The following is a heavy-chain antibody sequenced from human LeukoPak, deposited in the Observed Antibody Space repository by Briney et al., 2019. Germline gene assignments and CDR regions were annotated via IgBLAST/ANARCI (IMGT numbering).Heavy chain of an antibody. CDR3: ARERWFDI. J-gene: IGHJ3*02. V-gene: IGHV4-59*01. CDR1: GGSFSGYY. Sequence: SETLSLTCAVYGGSFSGYYWSWIRQPPGKGLEWIGYIYYSGSTNYNPSLKSRVTISVDTSKNQFSLKLSSVTAADTAVYYCARERWFDIWGQGTMVTVSS. D-gene: IGHD4-23*01. CDR2: IYYSGST.